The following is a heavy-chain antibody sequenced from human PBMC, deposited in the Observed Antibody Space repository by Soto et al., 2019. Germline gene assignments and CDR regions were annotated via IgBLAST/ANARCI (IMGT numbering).Heavy chain of an antibody. CDR1: GYNFFRYG. J-gene: IGHJ4*02. CDR2: ISAYNGNT. D-gene: IGHD3-10*01. Sequence: QVQLVQSGVEIRKPGASVKVSCKTSGYNFFRYGISWVRQAPGQGLEWMGWISAYNGNTNYPQRVQGRVTVTTDTXXXXXXXXXXXXXXXXXXXXXXXXXXXXXXXXYYDYWGQGTLVTVDS. V-gene: IGHV1-18*01. CDR3: XXXXXXXXXXYYDY.